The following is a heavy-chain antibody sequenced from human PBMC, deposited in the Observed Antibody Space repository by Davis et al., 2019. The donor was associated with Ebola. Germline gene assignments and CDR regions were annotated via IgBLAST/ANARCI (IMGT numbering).Heavy chain of an antibody. Sequence: SETLSLTCTVSGGSTSSYYWSWIRQPPGKGLEWIGYIYYSGSTNYNPSLKSRVTISVDTSKNQFSLKLSSVTAADTAVYYCARATWGYSSSSRIVYYYYGMDVWGQGTTVTVSS. J-gene: IGHJ6*02. D-gene: IGHD6-6*01. V-gene: IGHV4-59*08. CDR1: GGSTSSYY. CDR2: IYYSGST. CDR3: ARATWGYSSSSRIVYYYYGMDV.